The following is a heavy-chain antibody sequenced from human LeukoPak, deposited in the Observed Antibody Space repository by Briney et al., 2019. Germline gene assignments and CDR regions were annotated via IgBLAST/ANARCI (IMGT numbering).Heavy chain of an antibody. CDR1: GGSFSGYY. CDR3: AGSIAVAGPRYFDL. D-gene: IGHD6-19*01. V-gene: IGHV4-34*01. CDR2: INHSGST. Sequence: SETLSLTCAVYGGSFSGYYWSWIRQPPGKGLKWIGEINHSGSTNYNPSLKSRVTISVDTSKNQFSLKLSSVTAADTAVYYCAGSIAVAGPRYFDLWGRGTLVTVSS. J-gene: IGHJ2*01.